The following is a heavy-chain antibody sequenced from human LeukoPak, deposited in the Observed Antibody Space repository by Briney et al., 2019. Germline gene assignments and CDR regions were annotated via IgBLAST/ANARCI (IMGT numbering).Heavy chain of an antibody. CDR1: EFTLSTYT. J-gene: IGHJ5*02. V-gene: IGHV3-21*01. CDR2: FSSSSSYI. CDR3: ARDHSSWYDHNWFDP. Sequence: GGSLSSSGAAPEFTLSTYTITWFGKAPGKGLKWSSSFSSSSSYIYYADSVKGRFTISRDNAKNSLYLQMNSLRAEDTAVYYCARDHSSWYDHNWFDPWGQGTLVTVSS. D-gene: IGHD6-13*01.